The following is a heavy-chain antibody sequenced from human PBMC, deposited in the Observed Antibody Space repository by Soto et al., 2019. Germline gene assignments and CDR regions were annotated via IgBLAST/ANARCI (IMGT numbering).Heavy chain of an antibody. D-gene: IGHD1-1*01. CDR1: GFMFSNHG. CDR2: IWSDGNNR. Sequence: GGSLRLSCAASGFMFSNHGMHWVRQAPGKGLEWVAVIWSDGNNRYYADSVKGRFTISRDNSKNTVYLQMNSMRDEDTAVYYCVRGDNWNDEASDYWGQGTLVTVSS. J-gene: IGHJ4*02. CDR3: VRGDNWNDEASDY. V-gene: IGHV3-33*01.